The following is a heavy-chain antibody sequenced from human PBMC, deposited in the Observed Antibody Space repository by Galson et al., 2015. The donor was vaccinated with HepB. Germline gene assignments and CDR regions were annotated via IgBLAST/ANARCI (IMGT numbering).Heavy chain of an antibody. CDR1: GYNFMTYG. J-gene: IGHJ4*02. V-gene: IGHV1-18*01. Sequence: SVKVSCKASGYNFMTYGINWVRQAPGQGLEWMGWISTYTGNAKYAQKFQGRVTMTTDTSTSTAYMELRRLRSDDTAVYYCARALGYYDSSGYGDYWGQGTLVTVSS. D-gene: IGHD3-22*01. CDR2: ISTYTGNA. CDR3: ARALGYYDSSGYGDY.